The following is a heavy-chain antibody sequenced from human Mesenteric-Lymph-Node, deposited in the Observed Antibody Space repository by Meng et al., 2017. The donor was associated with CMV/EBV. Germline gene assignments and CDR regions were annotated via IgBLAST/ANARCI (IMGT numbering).Heavy chain of an antibody. CDR3: ARADVDIVATDGMDV. CDR2: INPNSGGT. Sequence: ASVKVSCKASGYTFTGYYMHWVRQAPGQGLEWMGWINPNSGGTNYAQKFQGRVTMTRDTSISTAYMELSRLRSDDTAVYYCARADVDIVATDGMDVWGQGTTVTVSS. CDR1: GYTFTGYY. V-gene: IGHV1-2*02. D-gene: IGHD5-12*01. J-gene: IGHJ6*02.